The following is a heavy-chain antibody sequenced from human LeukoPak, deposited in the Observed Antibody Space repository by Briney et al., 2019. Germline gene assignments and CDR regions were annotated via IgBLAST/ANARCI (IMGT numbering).Heavy chain of an antibody. CDR1: GGSISSTTYY. V-gene: IGHV4-39*07. J-gene: IGHJ4*02. D-gene: IGHD5-24*01. Sequence: SETLSLTCTVSGGSISSTTYYWGWIRQPPGKGLEWIGSIYNSGRTYYNPSLKSRVTISVDTSKNQFSLKLSSVTAADTAVYYCALCRRSVEMATPIDYWGQGTLVTVSS. CDR3: ALCRRSVEMATPIDY. CDR2: IYNSGRT.